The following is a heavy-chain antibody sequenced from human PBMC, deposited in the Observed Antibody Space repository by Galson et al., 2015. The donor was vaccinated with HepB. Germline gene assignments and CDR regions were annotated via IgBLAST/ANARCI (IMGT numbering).Heavy chain of an antibody. CDR2: IKKDGRGK. CDR1: GFTFSSYW. CDR3: AGYYDFWSASDF. V-gene: IGHV3-7*03. D-gene: IGHD3-3*01. J-gene: IGHJ4*02. Sequence: SLRLSCAASGFTFSSYWMSWVRQAPGKGLEWVANIKKDGRGKYHVDSVKGRFTISRDNAKNSLYLQMNSLRAEDTAVYYCAGYYDFWSASDFWGQGTLVTVSS.